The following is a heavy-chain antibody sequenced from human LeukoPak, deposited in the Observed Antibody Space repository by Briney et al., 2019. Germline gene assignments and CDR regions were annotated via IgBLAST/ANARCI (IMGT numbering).Heavy chain of an antibody. D-gene: IGHD2-21*02. CDR2: ISYDGSNK. V-gene: IGHV3-30*18. CDR3: AKAMTRLLGAFDI. J-gene: IGHJ3*02. CDR1: GLTFSSYG. Sequence: GGSLRLSCAASGLTFSSYGMHWVRQAPGKGLEWVAVISYDGSNKYYADSVKGRFTISRDNSKNTLYLQMNSLRAEDTAVYYCAKAMTRLLGAFDIWGQGTMVTVSS.